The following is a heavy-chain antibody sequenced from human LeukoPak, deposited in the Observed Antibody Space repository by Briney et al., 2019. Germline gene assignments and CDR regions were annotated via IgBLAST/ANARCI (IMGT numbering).Heavy chain of an antibody. CDR1: GFSFRTHW. J-gene: IGHJ4*02. Sequence: GGTLRLSCAASGFSFRTHWMYWVRQAPGKGLVWVSRIKGDETVIRYAASVKGRFTIYRDNARNTVSLQMNSLRVEDTALYYCARGITAEEAVAIDYWGQGTLVTVSS. CDR2: IKGDETVI. CDR3: ARGITAEEAVAIDY. V-gene: IGHV3-74*01. D-gene: IGHD6-13*01.